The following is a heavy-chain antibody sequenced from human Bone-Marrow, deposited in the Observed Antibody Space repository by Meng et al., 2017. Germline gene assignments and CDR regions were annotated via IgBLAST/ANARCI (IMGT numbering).Heavy chain of an antibody. CDR2: INEDGSTT. CDR3: AREFWVATTSPSFDY. J-gene: IGHJ4*02. V-gene: IGHV3-74*01. CDR1: GFTFSSYW. D-gene: IGHD5-12*01. Sequence: GESLKISCVASGFTFSSYWMHWVRQDPGKGLVWVSRINEDGSTTTYADSVKGRFTISRDNAKNSLYLQMNSLRAEDTAMYYCAREFWVATTSPSFDYWGQGTLVTVSS.